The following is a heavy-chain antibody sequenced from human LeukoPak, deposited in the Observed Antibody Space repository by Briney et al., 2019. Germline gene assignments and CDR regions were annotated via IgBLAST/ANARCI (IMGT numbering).Heavy chain of an antibody. CDR2: IYYSGST. D-gene: IGHD3-9*01. CDR1: GGSISSGGYY. J-gene: IGHJ4*02. Sequence: SETLSLTCTVSGGSISSGGYYWSWIRQHPGKGLEWIGYIYYSGSTYYNPSLKSRVTISVDTSKNQFSLKLSSVTAADTAVYYCARGDSLLRYLDWLPPDYWGQGTLVTVSS. V-gene: IGHV4-31*03. CDR3: ARGDSLLRYLDWLPPDY.